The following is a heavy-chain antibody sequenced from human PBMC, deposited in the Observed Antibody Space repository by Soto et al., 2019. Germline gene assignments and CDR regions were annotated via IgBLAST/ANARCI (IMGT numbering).Heavy chain of an antibody. CDR3: ARGRGNNYGECDY. V-gene: IGHV3-33*01. D-gene: IGHD5-18*01. Sequence: QVQLVESGGCVVQPGRSLRLSCAASGYTFSNYGMHWFSQAPGKVLEWVAVIWYDGTKKYYAESVKGRFTVSRDNAKNTLYLQMNNVRAEDTAVYYCARGRGNNYGECDYWGQGTMVTVSS. CDR2: IWYDGTKK. CDR1: GYTFSNYG. J-gene: IGHJ4*02.